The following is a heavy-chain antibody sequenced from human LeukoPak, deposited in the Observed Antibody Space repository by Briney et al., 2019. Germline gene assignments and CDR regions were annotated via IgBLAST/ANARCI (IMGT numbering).Heavy chain of an antibody. J-gene: IGHJ4*02. CDR3: ARHQRPNHYDRSGPPDY. Sequence: ESGPGLMKPSETLSLTCTVSGGSISTNNYYWGWIRQPPGKGLEWIGSISYSGSTSYNPSLKSRVTISVNTSKNQFSLKLSSVTAADTTVYYCARHQRPNHYDRSGPPDYWGLGTLVTVSS. D-gene: IGHD3-22*01. CDR1: GGSISTNNYY. V-gene: IGHV4-39*01. CDR2: ISYSGST.